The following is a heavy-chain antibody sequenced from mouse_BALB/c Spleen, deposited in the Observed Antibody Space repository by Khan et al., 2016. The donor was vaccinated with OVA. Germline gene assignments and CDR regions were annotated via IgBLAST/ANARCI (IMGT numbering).Heavy chain of an antibody. CDR1: GYTFTNYV. CDR3: AREASRWDFSFHY. J-gene: IGHJ3*01. V-gene: IGHV1S136*01. CDR2: INPYNAGT. D-gene: IGHD4-1*01. Sequence: VQLQQSGPELVEPGASVKMSCKASGYTFTNYVMHWVKQKPGQGLEWIGYINPYNAGTRYNEKFKDKATLTSDISSTTAYMEVSSLNSEDSAVYYCAREASRWDFSFHYWGQGTLVTVSA.